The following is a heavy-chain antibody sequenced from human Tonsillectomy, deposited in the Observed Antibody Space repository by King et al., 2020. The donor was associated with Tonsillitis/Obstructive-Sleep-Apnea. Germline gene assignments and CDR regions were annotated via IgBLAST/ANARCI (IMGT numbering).Heavy chain of an antibody. CDR2: IYSGGST. CDR3: ARDPYDGSGSPNY. V-gene: IGHV3-53*01. D-gene: IGHD3-10*01. CDR1: GFTVSSNY. Sequence: VQLVESGGGLIQPGGSLRLSCAASGFTVSSNYMSWVRQAPGKGLEWVSVIYSGGSTYYADSVKGRFTISRDNSKNTLYLQMTSLRAEDTAVYYCARDPYDGSGSPNYWGQGNLVTVSS. J-gene: IGHJ4*02.